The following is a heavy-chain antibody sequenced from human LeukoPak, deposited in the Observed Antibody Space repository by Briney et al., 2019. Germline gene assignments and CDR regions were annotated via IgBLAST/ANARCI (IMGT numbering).Heavy chain of an antibody. D-gene: IGHD3-10*01. CDR2: ISWNSGSI. J-gene: IGHJ6*02. CDR1: GFTFDDYA. CDR3: AKLGSGSLIGYYGMDV. Sequence: GGSLRLSCAASGFTFDDYAMHWVRQAPGKGLEWVSGISWNSGSIGYADSVKGRFTISRDNAKNSLYLQMNSLRAEDTALYYCAKLGSGSLIGYYGMDVWGQGTTVTVSS. V-gene: IGHV3-9*01.